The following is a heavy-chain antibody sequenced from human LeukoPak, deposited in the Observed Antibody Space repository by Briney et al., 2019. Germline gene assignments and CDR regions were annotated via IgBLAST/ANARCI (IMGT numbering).Heavy chain of an antibody. V-gene: IGHV4-59*01. Sequence: SETLSLTCAVYGGSFSGYYWSWIRQPPGKGLEWIGYIYYSGSTNYNPSLKSRVTISVDTSKNQFSLKLSSVTAADTAVYYCARGRYYDSSGYPHLDYWGQGTLVTVSS. D-gene: IGHD3-22*01. CDR1: GGSFSGYY. CDR3: ARGRYYDSSGYPHLDY. J-gene: IGHJ4*02. CDR2: IYYSGST.